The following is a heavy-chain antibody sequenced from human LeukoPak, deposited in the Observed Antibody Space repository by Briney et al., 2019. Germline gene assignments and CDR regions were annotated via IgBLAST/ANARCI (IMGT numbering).Heavy chain of an antibody. CDR1: GFTFSSYG. J-gene: IGHJ6*02. CDR3: AKGPSTGLNYYYYYGMDV. Sequence: GRSLRLSCAASGFTFSSYGMHWVRQAPGKGLEWVAVISYDGSNKYYADSVKGRFTISRDNSKNTLYLQMNSLRAEDTAVYYCAKGPSTGLNYYYYYGMDVWGQGTTVTVSS. D-gene: IGHD2-8*01. CDR2: ISYDGSNK. V-gene: IGHV3-30*18.